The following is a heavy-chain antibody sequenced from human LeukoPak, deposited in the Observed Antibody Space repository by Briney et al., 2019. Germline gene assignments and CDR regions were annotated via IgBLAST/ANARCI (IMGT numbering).Heavy chain of an antibody. CDR2: TYYRSNWYH. J-gene: IGHJ5*02. V-gene: IGHV6-1*01. Sequence: PSQTLSLTCTISGDPVSSNSAAWNWIRQSPSRGLEWLGRTYYRSNWYHDYAASVKSRMTIKPDTPKNQFSLQMNSVTPEDTAVYYCARGGGRTGSTVSWFDPWGQGTLVTVSS. CDR3: ARGGGRTGSTVSWFDP. CDR1: GDPVSSNSAA. D-gene: IGHD1-1*01.